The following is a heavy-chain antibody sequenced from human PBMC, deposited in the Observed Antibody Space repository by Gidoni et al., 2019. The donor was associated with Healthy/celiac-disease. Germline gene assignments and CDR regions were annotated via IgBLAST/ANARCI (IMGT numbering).Heavy chain of an antibody. CDR2: ISSSGRTT. V-gene: IGHV3-11*01. J-gene: IGHJ4*02. Sequence: QVQLVESGGGLVKPGGSLRLSCAASGFTFSDYYMTWIRPAPGKGLEWVSYISSSGRTTHYADSVKGRFNISRDNAKNSLYLQMNSLRAEDTAVYYCARDQGGSYYPYWGQGTLVTVSS. D-gene: IGHD1-26*01. CDR1: GFTFSDYY. CDR3: ARDQGGSYYPY.